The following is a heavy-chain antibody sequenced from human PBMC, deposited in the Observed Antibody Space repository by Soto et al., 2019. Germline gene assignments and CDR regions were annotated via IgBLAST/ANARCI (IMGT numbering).Heavy chain of an antibody. D-gene: IGHD6-13*01. CDR2: ISGSGGTT. V-gene: IGHV3-23*01. CDR1: GFSFSTYA. CDR3: AKDQAAAGTISRYFQH. Sequence: GGSLRLSCAASGFSFSTYAMSWVRQAPGKGLEWVSGISGSGGTTYYADSVKGRFTIYRDNSKNTVYLQVNSLRAEDTAVYYCAKDQAAAGTISRYFQHWGQGTLVTVSS. J-gene: IGHJ1*01.